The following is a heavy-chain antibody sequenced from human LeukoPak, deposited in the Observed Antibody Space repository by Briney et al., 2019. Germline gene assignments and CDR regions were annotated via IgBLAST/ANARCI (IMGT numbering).Heavy chain of an antibody. Sequence: GGSVRLSCAASGFTFSDVWMNWARQAPGMGLEWVGRVKGKVDGGTTDYAAPVKDRFTISRDDSKNTLYLQMNSLKTEDTAVYYCTTVRGTSGYWGQGTLGTASS. D-gene: IGHD3-10*01. CDR3: TTVRGTSGY. CDR1: GFTFSDVW. J-gene: IGHJ4*02. CDR2: VKGKVDGGTT. V-gene: IGHV3-15*01.